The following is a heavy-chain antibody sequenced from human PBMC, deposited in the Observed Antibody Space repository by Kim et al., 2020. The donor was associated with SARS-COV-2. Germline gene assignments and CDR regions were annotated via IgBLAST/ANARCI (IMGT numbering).Heavy chain of an antibody. CDR1: GYTFTSYA. CDR3: ARNPPERYCSSTSCYYYYYMDV. CDR2: INAGNGNT. Sequence: ASVKVSCKASGYTFTSYAMHWVRQAPGQRLEWMGWINAGNGNTKYLQKFQGRVTITRDTSASTAYMELSSLRSEDTAVYYCARNPPERYCSSTSCYYYYYMDVWGKGTTVTVSS. D-gene: IGHD2-2*01. V-gene: IGHV1-3*01. J-gene: IGHJ6*03.